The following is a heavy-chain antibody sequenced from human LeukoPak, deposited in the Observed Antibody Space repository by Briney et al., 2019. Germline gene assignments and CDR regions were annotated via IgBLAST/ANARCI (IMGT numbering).Heavy chain of an antibody. CDR3: ATDRTMLGWFDP. J-gene: IGHJ5*02. CDR1: GYTLTELS. CDR2: FDPEDGET. D-gene: IGHD3-10*02. Sequence: AASVKVSCKVSGYTLTELSMHWVRQAPGKGLEWMGGFDPEDGETIYAQKFQGRVTMTEDTSTDTAYMELSSLRSEDTAVYYCATDRTMLGWFDPWGQGTLVTVSS. V-gene: IGHV1-24*01.